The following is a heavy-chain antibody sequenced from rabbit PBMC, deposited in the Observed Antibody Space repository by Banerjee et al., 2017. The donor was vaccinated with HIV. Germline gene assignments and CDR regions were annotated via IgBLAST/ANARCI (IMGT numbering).Heavy chain of an antibody. CDR1: GLDFSSYS. D-gene: IGHD6-1*01. CDR3: VRVDYTYDYDGYAYATYKL. CDR2: IDSVFGST. Sequence: QSLEESGGDLVKPGASLKLSCKASGLDFSSYSMSWVRQAPGKGLEWIGYIDSVFGSTYYATWVNGRFTISSHNAQNTVFLQMTSLTAADTATYFCVRVDYTYDYDGYAYATYKLWGPGTLVTVS. J-gene: IGHJ4*01. V-gene: IGHV1S7*01.